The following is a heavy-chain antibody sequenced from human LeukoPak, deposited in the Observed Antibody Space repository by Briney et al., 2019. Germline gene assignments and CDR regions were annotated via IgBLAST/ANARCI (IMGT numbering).Heavy chain of an antibody. Sequence: AGGSLRLSCAASGFTFSSYAMHWVRQAPGKGLEWVAVISYDGSNKYYAGSVKGQFTISRDNSKNTLYLQMNSLRAEDTAVYYCARDPVDYYDSSGYYFDYWGQGTLVTVSS. V-gene: IGHV3-30-3*01. D-gene: IGHD3-22*01. CDR1: GFTFSSYA. CDR3: ARDPVDYYDSSGYYFDY. CDR2: ISYDGSNK. J-gene: IGHJ4*02.